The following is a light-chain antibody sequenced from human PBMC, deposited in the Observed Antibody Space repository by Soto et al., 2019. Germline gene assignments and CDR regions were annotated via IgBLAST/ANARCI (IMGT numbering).Light chain of an antibody. CDR2: GNS. V-gene: IGLV1-40*01. J-gene: IGLJ2*01. Sequence: QSALTQPPSVSGAPGQRVTISCTGSSSNIGAGYDVHWYQQLPGTAPKLLIYGNSNRPSGVPDRFSGSKSGTSASLAITGLQAEDEADYYCSWRVFGGGTKLTVL. CDR1: SSNIGAGYD. CDR3: SWRV.